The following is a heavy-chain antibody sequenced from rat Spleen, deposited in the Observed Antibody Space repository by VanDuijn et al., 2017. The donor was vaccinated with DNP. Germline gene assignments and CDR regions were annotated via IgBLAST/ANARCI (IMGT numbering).Heavy chain of an antibody. J-gene: IGHJ2*01. CDR3: ARQRVYTTDYSYYFDY. Sequence: EVQLVESGGGLVQPGRSMKLSCAASGFTFSNYYMAWVRQAPTKGLEWVASISTGGGNTYFGDSVKGRFTISRDNAKSTLYLQMNSLRSEDTATYYCARQRVYTTDYSYYFDYWGQGAMVTVSS. CDR1: GFTFSNYY. D-gene: IGHD1-6*01. CDR2: ISTGGGNT. V-gene: IGHV5-25*01.